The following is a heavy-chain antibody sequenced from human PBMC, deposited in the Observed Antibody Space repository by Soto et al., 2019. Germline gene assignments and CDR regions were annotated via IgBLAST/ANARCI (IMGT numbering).Heavy chain of an antibody. Sequence: QVQLVQSGAEVKKPGSSVKVSCKASGGTFSSYTISWVRQAPGQGLEWMGRIIPILGIANYAQKFQGRVTITADKSTSTAYMELSSLRSEDTAVYYCARGGDGVVVVTHNWFDPWGQGTLVTVSS. CDR3: ARGGDGVVVVTHNWFDP. J-gene: IGHJ5*02. CDR1: GGTFSSYT. V-gene: IGHV1-69*02. D-gene: IGHD2-15*01. CDR2: IIPILGIA.